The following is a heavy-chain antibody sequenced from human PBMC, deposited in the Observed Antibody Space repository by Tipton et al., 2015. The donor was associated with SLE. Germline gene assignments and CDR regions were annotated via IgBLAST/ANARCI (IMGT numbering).Heavy chain of an antibody. CDR2: MNPNSGNT. J-gene: IGHJ3*02. V-gene: IGHV1-8*02. CDR3: ASSREGAFDI. Sequence: QLVQSGAEVKKPGASVKVSRKASGYTFTSYDINWVRQATGQGLEWMGWMNPNSGNTGYAQKLQGRVTMTTDTSTSTAYMELRSLRSDDTAVYYCASSREGAFDIWGQGTMVTVSS. CDR1: GYTFTSYD.